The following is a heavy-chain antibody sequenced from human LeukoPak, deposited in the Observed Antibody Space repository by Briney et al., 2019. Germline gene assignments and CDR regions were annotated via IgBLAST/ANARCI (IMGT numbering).Heavy chain of an antibody. J-gene: IGHJ5*02. CDR3: ARGHDFGGDSWFDP. CDR1: GGSFSGYY. CDR2: INHSGST. D-gene: IGHD3-16*01. V-gene: IGHV4-34*01. Sequence: SETLSLTCAVYGGSFSGYYWSWIRQPPGKGLEWIGEINHSGSTNYNPSLKSRVTISVDTSKNQFSLKLSSVTAADTAVYYCARGHDFGGDSWFDPWGRGTLVSVSS.